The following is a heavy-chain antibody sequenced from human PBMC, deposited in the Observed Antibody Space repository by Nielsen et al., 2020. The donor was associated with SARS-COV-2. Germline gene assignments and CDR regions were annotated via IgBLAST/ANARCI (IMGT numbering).Heavy chain of an antibody. CDR3: ARVPVVVVTGFDF. V-gene: IGHV4-61*01. Sequence: SETLSLTCIVSGGSISTGSHYWSWIRQPPGKGLEWIGYIFYRGNTNYNPSLKSRVTISVDTSKNQFSLRLSSVTAADTAVYFCARVPVVVVTGFDFWGQGTLVTVSS. J-gene: IGHJ4*02. CDR2: IFYRGNT. CDR1: GGSISTGSHY. D-gene: IGHD2-21*02.